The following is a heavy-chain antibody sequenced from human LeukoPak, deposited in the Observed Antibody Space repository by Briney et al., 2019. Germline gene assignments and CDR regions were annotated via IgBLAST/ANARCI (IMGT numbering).Heavy chain of an antibody. CDR3: TRGGTFYRRTLLNYFDY. CDR1: GGTFSSYA. CDR2: IIPISGTA. Sequence: SVKVSCKASGGTFSSYAISWVRQAPGQGLEWMGGIIPISGTANYAQKFQGRVTFTTDESTSTAYMELTSLRSEDTAVYYCTRGGTFYRRTLLNYFDYWGQGSLVSVSS. V-gene: IGHV1-69*05. D-gene: IGHD1-14*01. J-gene: IGHJ4*02.